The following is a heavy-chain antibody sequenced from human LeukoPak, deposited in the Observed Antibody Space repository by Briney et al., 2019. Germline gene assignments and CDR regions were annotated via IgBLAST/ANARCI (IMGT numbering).Heavy chain of an antibody. D-gene: IGHD1-26*01. CDR3: ARELLGAPTPGAY. CDR1: IESTSGNY. Sequence: SGTLSLTCSVSIESTSGNYWSWVRQAPGKGLEWIGVISRFGITNYHPSLKSRVTMSLDRSKNQFSLELTSVTAADSGVYYCARELLGAPTPGAYWGQGTLVTVSS. CDR2: ISRFGIT. J-gene: IGHJ4*02. V-gene: IGHV4-4*02.